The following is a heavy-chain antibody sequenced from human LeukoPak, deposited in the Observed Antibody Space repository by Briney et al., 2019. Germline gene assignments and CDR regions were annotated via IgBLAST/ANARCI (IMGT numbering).Heavy chain of an antibody. Sequence: PSETLSLTCAVYGGSFSGYYWSWIRQPPEKGLEWIGEINHSGSTNYNSSLKSRDTVSVDTSKNQFSLKLRSVTAADTAVYYCARGGGNLLPYFDPRHYYYLDVWGKGTTVTVSS. CDR1: GGSFSGYY. V-gene: IGHV4-34*01. CDR2: INHSGST. CDR3: ARGGGNLLPYFDPRHYYYLDV. J-gene: IGHJ6*03. D-gene: IGHD3-9*01.